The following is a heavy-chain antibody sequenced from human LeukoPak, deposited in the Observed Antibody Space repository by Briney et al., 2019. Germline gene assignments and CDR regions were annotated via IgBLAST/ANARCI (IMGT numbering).Heavy chain of an antibody. D-gene: IGHD3-22*01. V-gene: IGHV3-30*02. CDR3: AKEQGVVVITTQYYFDY. Sequence: GGSLRLPCAASGFTVSSYGMHWVRQAPGKGLEWEAFIRYDGSNKYYADSVKGRFTISRDNSKNTLYLQMNSLRAEDTAVYYCAKEQGVVVITTQYYFDYWGQGTLVTVSS. CDR1: GFTVSSYG. CDR2: IRYDGSNK. J-gene: IGHJ4*02.